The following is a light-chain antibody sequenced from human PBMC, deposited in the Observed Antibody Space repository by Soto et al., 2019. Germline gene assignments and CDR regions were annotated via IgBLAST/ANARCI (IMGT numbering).Light chain of an antibody. CDR2: GVS. CDR3: HQDGISAPT. Sequence: EVALTQSPGTMSLSPGERATLSCRASQSVSGSDLSWYQQKPGQAPRLLISGVSNRATGPPDRFSGSGSGTDFTLTISSLEPEDVAVLYCHQDGISAPTFGPGTKVEI. V-gene: IGKV3-20*01. J-gene: IGKJ1*01. CDR1: QSVSGSD.